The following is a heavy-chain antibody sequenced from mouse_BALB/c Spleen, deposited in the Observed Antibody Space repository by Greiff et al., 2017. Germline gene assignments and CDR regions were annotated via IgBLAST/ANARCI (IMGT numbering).Heavy chain of an antibody. Sequence: QVQLQQSGAELVRPGTSVKISCKASGYTFTNSWLGWVKQRPGHGLEWIGDIYPGGGYTNYNEKFKGKATLTADTSSSTAYMQLSSLTSEDSAVYFCARNYGSSYSFAYWGQGTLVTVSA. CDR1: GYTFTNSW. J-gene: IGHJ3*01. CDR2: IYPGGGYT. V-gene: IGHV1-63*02. CDR3: ARNYGSSYSFAY. D-gene: IGHD1-1*01.